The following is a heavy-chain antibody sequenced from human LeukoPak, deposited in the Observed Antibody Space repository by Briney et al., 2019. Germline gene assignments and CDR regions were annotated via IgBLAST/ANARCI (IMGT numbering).Heavy chain of an antibody. CDR2: ISGSGGST. V-gene: IGHV3-23*01. Sequence: PGGSLRLSCAASGFTFSSYAMSWVRRAPGKGLEWVSAISGSGGSTYYADSVKGRFTISRDNSKNTLYLQMNSLRAEDTAVYYCAKDPRDGSGSYYWGQGTMVTVSS. CDR1: GFTFSSYA. J-gene: IGHJ3*01. CDR3: AKDPRDGSGSYY. D-gene: IGHD3-10*01.